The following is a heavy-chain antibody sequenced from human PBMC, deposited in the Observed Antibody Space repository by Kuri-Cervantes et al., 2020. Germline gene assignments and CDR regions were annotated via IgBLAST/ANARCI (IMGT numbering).Heavy chain of an antibody. J-gene: IGHJ4*02. D-gene: IGHD4-17*01. CDR3: ARGDPPSAYGDYLSRPVY. CDR2: INHSGST. V-gene: IGHV4-34*01. CDR1: GGSFSGYY. Sequence: GSLRLSCAVYGGSFSGYYWSWIRQPPGKGLEWIGEINHSGSTNYNPSLKSRVTISVGTSKNQFSLKLTSVTAADTAVYYGARGDPPSAYGDYLSRPVYWGQGIRVTVSS.